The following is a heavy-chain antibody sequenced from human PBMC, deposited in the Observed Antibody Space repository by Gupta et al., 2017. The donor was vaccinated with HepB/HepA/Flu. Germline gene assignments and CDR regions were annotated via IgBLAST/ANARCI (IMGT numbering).Heavy chain of an antibody. CDR1: GGSFSGYY. CDR3: ARAPPPYCSSTSCYSSRVYGMDV. V-gene: IGHV4-34*01. CDR2: INHSGST. J-gene: IGHJ6*02. Sequence: QVQLQQWGAGLLKPSETLSLTCAVYGGSFSGYYWSWIRQPPGKGLEWIGEINHSGSTNYNPSLKSRVTISVDTSKNQFSLKLSSVTAADTAVYYCARAPPPYCSSTSCYSSRVYGMDVWGQGTTVTVSS. D-gene: IGHD2-2*01.